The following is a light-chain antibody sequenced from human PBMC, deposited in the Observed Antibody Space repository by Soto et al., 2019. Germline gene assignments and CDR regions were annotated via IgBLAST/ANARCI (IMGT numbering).Light chain of an antibody. CDR3: QQYNSYSRT. V-gene: IGKV1-5*03. Sequence: DIQMTQSPSSVSASVGDRVTITCRASQGVSTWLAWYQQKPGKAPNLLIYKASSLESGVPSRFSGSGSGTEFTLTITSLQPDDFATYYCQQYNSYSRTFGQGTKVDIK. CDR2: KAS. CDR1: QGVSTW. J-gene: IGKJ1*01.